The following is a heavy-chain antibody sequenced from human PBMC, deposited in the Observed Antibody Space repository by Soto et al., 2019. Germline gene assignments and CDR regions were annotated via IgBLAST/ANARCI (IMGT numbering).Heavy chain of an antibody. Sequence: PSETLSLTCTVSGGSISSGDYYWSWIRQPPGKGLEWIGYIYYSGSTYYNPSLKSRVTISVDTSKNQFSLKLSSVTAADTAVYYCARDRNYYGSGSAIDSWGQGTLVTVSS. J-gene: IGHJ4*02. D-gene: IGHD3-10*01. CDR2: IYYSGST. V-gene: IGHV4-30-4*01. CDR1: GGSISSGDYY. CDR3: ARDRNYYGSGSAIDS.